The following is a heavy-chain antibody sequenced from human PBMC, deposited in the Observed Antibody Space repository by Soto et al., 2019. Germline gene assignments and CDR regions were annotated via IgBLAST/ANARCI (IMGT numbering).Heavy chain of an antibody. CDR1: GFTFSSYA. Sequence: EVQLVESGGGLVQPGGSLRLSCAASGFTFSSYAMHWVRQAPGKGLEYVSAISSNGGSTCYANPVKGRFTISRDNSKNTLYLQMGSMRAEDMAVYYCARARGYAPSNWFDPWGQGTLVTVSS. D-gene: IGHD6-25*01. V-gene: IGHV3-64*01. J-gene: IGHJ5*02. CDR2: ISSNGGST. CDR3: ARARGYAPSNWFDP.